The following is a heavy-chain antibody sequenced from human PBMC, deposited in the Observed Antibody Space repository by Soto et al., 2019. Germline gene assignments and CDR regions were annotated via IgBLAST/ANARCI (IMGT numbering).Heavy chain of an antibody. CDR2: IYYSGST. D-gene: IGHD2-2*01. V-gene: IGHV4-31*02. J-gene: IGHJ5*02. Sequence: ASETLSLTCTVSGGSISSAGYYWSWIRQHPGKGLERIGYIYYSGSTYYNPSLKSRVTISVDTSKNQSSLKLSSVPAADTAVYYCARDGGDCSSTSCYWKYNWFDPWGQGTLVTVSS. CDR3: ARDGGDCSSTSCYWKYNWFDP. CDR1: GGSISSAGYY.